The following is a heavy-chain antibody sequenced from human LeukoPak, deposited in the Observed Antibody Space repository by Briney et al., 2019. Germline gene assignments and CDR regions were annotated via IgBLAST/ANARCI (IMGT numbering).Heavy chain of an antibody. CDR3: AREISASVFDSEVISD. V-gene: IGHV1-2*02. Sequence: ASVKVSCMASGYTFTSYYMHWVRQAPGQGLEWMGWINPNSGGTNYAQKFQGRVTMTRDTSISAAYMELSRLKSDDTAVYYCAREISASVFDSEVISDWGQRTLVTVSS. CDR1: GYTFTSYY. J-gene: IGHJ4*02. CDR2: INPNSGGT. D-gene: IGHD3-10*02.